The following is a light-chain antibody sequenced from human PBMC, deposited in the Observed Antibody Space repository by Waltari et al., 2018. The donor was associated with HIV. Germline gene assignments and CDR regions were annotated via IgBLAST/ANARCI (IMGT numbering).Light chain of an antibody. J-gene: IGKJ1*01. V-gene: IGKV3-20*01. CDR3: QQYAYSPWT. Sequence: EIVLTQSPGTLSLSPGERATLSCRVSQSVSSSYLAWYQQKPGQAPRLLISGASSRATGIPYRFSGSGSGTDFTLTISRLEPEDFALYFCQQYAYSPWTFGQGTKVEIK. CDR1: QSVSSSY. CDR2: GAS.